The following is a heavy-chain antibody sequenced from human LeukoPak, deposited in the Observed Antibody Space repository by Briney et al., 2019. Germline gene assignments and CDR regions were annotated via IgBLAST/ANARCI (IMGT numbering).Heavy chain of an antibody. CDR2: INHSGST. D-gene: IGHD1-26*01. J-gene: IGHJ3*02. Sequence: PSETLSLTCAVYGGSFSGYYWCWIRQPPGKGLEWIGEINHSGSTNYNPSLKSRVTISVDTSKNQFSLKLSSVTAADTAVYYCARDSGSYHDAFDIWGQGTMVTVSS. CDR3: ARDSGSYHDAFDI. CDR1: GGSFSGYY. V-gene: IGHV4-34*01.